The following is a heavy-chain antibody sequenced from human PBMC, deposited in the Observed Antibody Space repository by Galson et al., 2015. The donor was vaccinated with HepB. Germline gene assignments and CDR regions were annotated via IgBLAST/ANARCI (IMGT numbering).Heavy chain of an antibody. D-gene: IGHD2-15*01. CDR1: GFTFSSYG. CDR2: ISYDGSNK. V-gene: IGHV3-30*18. J-gene: IGHJ3*02. Sequence: SLRLSCAASGFTFSSYGMHWVRQAPGKGLEWVAVISYDGSNKYYADSVKGRFTISRDNSKNTLYLQMNSLRAEDTAVYYCAKDGGEGGASDIWGQGTMVTVSS. CDR3: AKDGGEGGASDI.